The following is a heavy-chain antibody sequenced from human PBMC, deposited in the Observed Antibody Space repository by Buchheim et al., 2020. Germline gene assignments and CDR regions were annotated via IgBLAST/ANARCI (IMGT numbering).Heavy chain of an antibody. CDR3: ARGSYQTGWRGFSYYSMDV. Sequence: HLQGSGPGLVRPSETLSLTCTVSGASINSGGYYWDWVRQPPGKGLEWVGHIHSGGSTYFNPSLKSRVTISFYASNNQISLMLTSVTAADTGTYYCARGSYQTGWRGFSYYSMDVWGQGT. V-gene: IGHV4-39*07. J-gene: IGHJ6*02. CDR1: GASINSGGYY. D-gene: IGHD6-19*01. CDR2: IHSGGST.